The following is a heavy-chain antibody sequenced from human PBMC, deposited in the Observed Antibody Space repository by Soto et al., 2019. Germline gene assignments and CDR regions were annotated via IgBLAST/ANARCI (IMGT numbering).Heavy chain of an antibody. V-gene: IGHV3-53*01. CDR1: GFTFRSYG. CDR2: LYSGGNT. D-gene: IGHD2-2*01. Sequence: PGGSLRLSCAASGFTFRSYGMSWVRQAPGKGLEWVSILYSGGNTYYADSVEGRFTISRDGSKNTLYLHMNSLRAEDTAVYYCALRRVAYADFWGQGTRVTVSS. J-gene: IGHJ4*02. CDR3: ALRRVAYADF.